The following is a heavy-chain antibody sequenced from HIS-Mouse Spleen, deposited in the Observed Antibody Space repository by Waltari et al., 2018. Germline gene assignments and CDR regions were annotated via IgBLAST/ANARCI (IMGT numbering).Heavy chain of an antibody. D-gene: IGHD5-12*01. CDR1: GFTFSSYA. CDR3: ARRYSGYDLGY. V-gene: IGHV3-30*04. CDR2: ISYDGSNK. J-gene: IGHJ4*02. Sequence: QVHLVESGGGVVQPGRSLRLSCAASGFTFSSYAMHWVRQAPGKGLEWVAVISYDGSNKYYADSVKGRFTISRDNSKNTLYLQMNSLRAEDTAVYYCARRYSGYDLGYWGQGTLVTVSS.